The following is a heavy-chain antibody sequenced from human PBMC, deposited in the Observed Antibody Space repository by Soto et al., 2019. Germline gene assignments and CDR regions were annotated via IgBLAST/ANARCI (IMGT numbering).Heavy chain of an antibody. Sequence: GGSLRLSCGASGFNFSIYTMNWVRQAPGKGLEWVSSIDSRSSIGYTYYADSLKGRFTVSRDNAKNSLYLQMNSLRVEDTAVYYCANDGGWGFLDYWGQGTPVTVSS. CDR2: IDSRSSIGYT. J-gene: IGHJ4*02. V-gene: IGHV3-21*01. CDR3: ANDGGWGFLDY. CDR1: GFNFSIYT. D-gene: IGHD3-3*01.